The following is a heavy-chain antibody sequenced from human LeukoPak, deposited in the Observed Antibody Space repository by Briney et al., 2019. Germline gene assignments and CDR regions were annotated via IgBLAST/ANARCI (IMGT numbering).Heavy chain of an antibody. CDR2: IYYSGST. J-gene: IGHJ2*01. D-gene: IGHD6-13*01. CDR1: GGSISSSSYY. CDR3: ARGESSSWYSMDL. Sequence: SETLSLTCTVSGGSISSSSYYWGWIRQPPGKGLEWIGSIYYSGSTYYNPSLKSRVTISVDTSKNQFSLKLSSVTAADTAVYYCARGESSSWYSMDLWGRGTLVTVSS. V-gene: IGHV4-39*07.